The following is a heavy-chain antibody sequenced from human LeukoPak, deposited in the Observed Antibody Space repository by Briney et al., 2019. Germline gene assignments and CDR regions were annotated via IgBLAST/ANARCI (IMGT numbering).Heavy chain of an antibody. CDR2: ISSSCSTI. CDR3: ARAAYDFSRGYDGYYYYMDV. J-gene: IGHJ6*03. CDR1: GFTFSDNY. V-gene: IGHV3-11*04. Sequence: LRLSCAASGFTFSDNYMSWIRQAPAQGLGRVSYISSSCSTIYYADSGKGRFAISRDNSKNSLYLQMNSLRAEDTAVYNCARAAYDFSRGYDGYYYYMDVWGKGTTVTVSS. D-gene: IGHD3-3*01.